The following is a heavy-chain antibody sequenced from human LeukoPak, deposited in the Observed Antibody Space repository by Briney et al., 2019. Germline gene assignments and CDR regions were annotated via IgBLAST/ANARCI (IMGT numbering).Heavy chain of an antibody. V-gene: IGHV3-33*01. D-gene: IGHD5-12*01. J-gene: IGHJ4*02. Sequence: GGSLRLSCAASGFTLSNHGMYWVRQAPGKGLEWAAIIWYDGSKKYYGDSVKGRFTVSRDNSKNTLYLQMNSLRVEDTAVYYCAMYSGSDWELNYWGQGTLVTVSS. CDR3: AMYSGSDWELNY. CDR2: IWYDGSKK. CDR1: GFTLSNHG.